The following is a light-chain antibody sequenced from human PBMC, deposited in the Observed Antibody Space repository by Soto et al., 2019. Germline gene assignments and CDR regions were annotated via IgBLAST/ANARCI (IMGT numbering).Light chain of an antibody. Sequence: QSVLTQPASVSGSPGQSLTISCTGTSSDVGGYNYVSWYQQHPGKAPKLMIYDVSNRPSVVSNRFSGSKSGNTASLTISGLQAEDEADYYCSSYTSSSTVFGGGTKVTVL. CDR2: DVS. V-gene: IGLV2-14*01. CDR1: SSDVGGYNY. J-gene: IGLJ2*01. CDR3: SSYTSSSTV.